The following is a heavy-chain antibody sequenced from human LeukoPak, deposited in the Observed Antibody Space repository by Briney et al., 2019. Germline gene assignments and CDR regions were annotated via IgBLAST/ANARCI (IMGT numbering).Heavy chain of an antibody. Sequence: GASVKVYCKASGGTFSSYVISWVRQAPGQGLEWMGGIIPIFGTANYAQKFQGRVTITADKSTSTAYMELSSLRSEDTAVYYCASGPLRWLVLLTWGQGTLVTVPS. J-gene: IGHJ5*02. CDR1: GGTFSSYV. CDR3: ASGPLRWLVLLT. D-gene: IGHD6-19*01. V-gene: IGHV1-69*06. CDR2: IIPIFGTA.